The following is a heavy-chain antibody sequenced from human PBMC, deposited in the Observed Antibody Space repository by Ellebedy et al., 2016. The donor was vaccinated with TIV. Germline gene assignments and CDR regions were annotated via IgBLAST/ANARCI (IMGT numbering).Heavy chain of an antibody. CDR3: ASAARGSGAYESF. V-gene: IGHV3-30*04. Sequence: GESLKISCAATGFPFDSYVMNWVRQAPGKGLEWVALISYDGSNKYFADSVQGRFTISRDNSQNTLYLLMNSLRGDDTALYYCASAARGSGAYESFWGQGTLVTVSS. CDR2: ISYDGSNK. D-gene: IGHD5-12*01. J-gene: IGHJ4*02. CDR1: GFPFDSYV.